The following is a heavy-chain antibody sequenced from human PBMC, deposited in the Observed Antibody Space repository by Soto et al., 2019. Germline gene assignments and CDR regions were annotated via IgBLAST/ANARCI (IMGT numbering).Heavy chain of an antibody. CDR1: GFTFSTYS. CDR3: APLGYSTFTSYYYYYMDV. CDR2: ISSNSDTI. J-gene: IGHJ6*03. D-gene: IGHD6-13*01. V-gene: IGHV3-48*01. Sequence: GGSLRLSCVGSGFTFSTYSMNWVRQAPGKGLEWVSYISSNSDTIYYADSVKGRFTISRDNAKNSLYLQLNGLRAEDTAVYYCAPLGYSTFTSYYYYYMDVWGKGTTVTVSS.